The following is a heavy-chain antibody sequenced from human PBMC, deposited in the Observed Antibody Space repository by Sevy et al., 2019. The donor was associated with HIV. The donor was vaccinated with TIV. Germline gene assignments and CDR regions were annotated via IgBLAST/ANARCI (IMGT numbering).Heavy chain of an antibody. D-gene: IGHD6-19*01. V-gene: IGHV3-48*03. CDR3: ARSPSGWAHFDY. Sequence: GGSLRLSCAASGFTFSSYEMNWVHQAPGKGLEWVSYISSSGSTIYYADSVKGRFTISRDNAKNSLYLQMNSLRAEDTAVYYCARSPSGWAHFDYWGQGTLVTVSS. CDR2: ISSSGSTI. J-gene: IGHJ4*02. CDR1: GFTFSSYE.